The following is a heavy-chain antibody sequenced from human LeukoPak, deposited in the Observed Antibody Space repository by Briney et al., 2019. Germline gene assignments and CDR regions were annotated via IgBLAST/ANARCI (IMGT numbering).Heavy chain of an antibody. CDR3: TREGWLQPRDY. V-gene: IGHV3-49*04. CDR2: IRSKAYGGTT. J-gene: IGHJ4*02. Sequence: GGSLRLSCTASGFTFGDYAMSWVRQAPGKGLEWVGFIRSKAYGGTTEYAASVKGRFTISRDDSKSIAYLQMNSLKTEDTAVYYCTREGWLQPRDYWGQGTLVTVSS. D-gene: IGHD5-24*01. CDR1: GFTFGDYA.